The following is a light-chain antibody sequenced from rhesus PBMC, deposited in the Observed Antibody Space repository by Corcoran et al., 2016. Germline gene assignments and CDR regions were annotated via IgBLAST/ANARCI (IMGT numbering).Light chain of an antibody. CDR3: LQHNSYPLT. V-gene: IGKV1-28*03. CDR2: AAS. CDR1: QGISSY. Sequence: DIQMTQSPSSLSASVGDTVTITCRASQGISSYLNWFQQKPGKAPKLLIYAASSLESGVPSRFSGSGSGTDFTLTISSLKPEDFAVYYCLQHNSYPLTFGGGTKVELK. J-gene: IGKJ4*01.